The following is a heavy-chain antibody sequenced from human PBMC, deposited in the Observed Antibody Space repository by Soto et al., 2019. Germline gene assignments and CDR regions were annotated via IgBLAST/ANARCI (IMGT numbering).Heavy chain of an antibody. Sequence: GEFLKISCKGSGYSFTSYWIGWVRQMPGKGLEWIGIIYPGDSDTRYSPSFQGQVTTSADKSNSTAYLQCSSLKASDTAMYYCARQDGDYLIFDYWGQGTLVTVSS. V-gene: IGHV5-51*01. D-gene: IGHD4-17*01. CDR3: ARQDGDYLIFDY. CDR1: GYSFTSYW. CDR2: IYPGDSDT. J-gene: IGHJ4*02.